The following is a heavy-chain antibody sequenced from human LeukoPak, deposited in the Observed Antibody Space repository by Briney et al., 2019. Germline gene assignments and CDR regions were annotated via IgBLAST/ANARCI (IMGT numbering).Heavy chain of an antibody. V-gene: IGHV1-46*01. D-gene: IGHD3-10*01. CDR3: GRDGSMVRGVRNPFDY. Sequence: ASVKVSCKASGYTFTSYYMHWVRQAPGQGLQWMGIINPSGGSTSYAQKFQGRVTMTRDTSTSTVYMELRSLRSEDTAVYYCGRDGSMVRGVRNPFDYWGQGTLVTVSS. CDR1: GYTFTSYY. J-gene: IGHJ4*02. CDR2: INPSGGST.